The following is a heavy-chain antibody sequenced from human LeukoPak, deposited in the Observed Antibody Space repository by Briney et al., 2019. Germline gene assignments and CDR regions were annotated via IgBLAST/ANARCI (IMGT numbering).Heavy chain of an antibody. Sequence: AGGSLRLSCAASGFTFSSYAMSWVRPAPGKRLEWVSAISGRGGSSCYADSVKGRFTISRDNSKDTLYLQMNSLRGEDTAVYYCAKDRFDIVVVPGPDMDVWGQGTTVTVSS. CDR3: AKDRFDIVVVPGPDMDV. J-gene: IGHJ6*02. V-gene: IGHV3-23*01. CDR1: GFTFSSYA. CDR2: ISGRGGSS. D-gene: IGHD2-2*01.